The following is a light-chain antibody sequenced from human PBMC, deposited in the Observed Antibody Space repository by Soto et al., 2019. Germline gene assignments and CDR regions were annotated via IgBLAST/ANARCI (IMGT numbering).Light chain of an antibody. CDR2: AAS. J-gene: IGKJ5*01. V-gene: IGKV1-9*01. CDR1: QTVTGNY. Sequence: LTQPPCNLSPSAGDRANLSCRASQTVTGNYLAWYQQKPGKAPKLLIYAASTLQSGVPSRFSGSGSGTDFTLTISSLQPEDFATYYCQQLNSYPITFGQGSRLEIK. CDR3: QQLNSYPIT.